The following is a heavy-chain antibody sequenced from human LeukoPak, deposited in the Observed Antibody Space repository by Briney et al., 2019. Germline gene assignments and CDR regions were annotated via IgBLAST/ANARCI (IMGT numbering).Heavy chain of an antibody. Sequence: TLSLTCSVSGDSISIYYWSWIRQPPGKALEWLVRIDWDDTKYYSTSLKTRLTISKDTSKNQVVLTMTNMDPVDTATYYCARIQTSKCQGSFWGQGTLVTVSS. CDR1: GDSISIYY. J-gene: IGHJ4*02. CDR2: IDWDDTK. D-gene: IGHD1-26*01. V-gene: IGHV2-70*11. CDR3: ARIQTSKCQGSF.